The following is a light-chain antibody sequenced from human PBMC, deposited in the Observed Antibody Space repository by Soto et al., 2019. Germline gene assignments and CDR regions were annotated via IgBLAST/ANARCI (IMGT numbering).Light chain of an antibody. CDR2: AAS. V-gene: IGKV1-27*01. CDR3: QKYNSAPLA. J-gene: IGKJ4*01. CDR1: QGISSY. Sequence: DIQMTQSPSSLSASVGDRVTITCRASQGISSYLAWYQQKPGKVPKLLIYAASTLQSAVPSRFSGSGSGTDFTLTISSLQPKDVATYYCQKYNSAPLAFGGGTKVDIK.